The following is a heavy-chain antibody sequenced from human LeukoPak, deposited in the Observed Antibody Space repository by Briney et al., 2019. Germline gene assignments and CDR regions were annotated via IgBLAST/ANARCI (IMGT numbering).Heavy chain of an antibody. CDR3: ARDGGVTGYDLLDY. D-gene: IGHD5-12*01. J-gene: IGHJ4*02. V-gene: IGHV3-7*01. CDR2: INQEGSEK. CDR1: GFALSSAW. Sequence: PGGSLRLSCAASGFALSSAWMNWVRQAPGKGLEWVANINQEGSEKNYADSVKGRFIISRDNAKNSVYLQLNSLTAEDTAVYYCARDGGVTGYDLLDYWGQGTLVTVSS.